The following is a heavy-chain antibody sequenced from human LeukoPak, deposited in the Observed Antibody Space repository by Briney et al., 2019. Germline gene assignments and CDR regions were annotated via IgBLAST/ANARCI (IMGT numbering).Heavy chain of an antibody. Sequence: GGSLRLSCAASGFTFSDYYMSWIRQAPGKGLEWVSYISSSGNTIYYADSAKGRFTISRDNAKNSLYLQMNSLRAEDTAVYYCAREAYGDYVNHWGQGTLVTVSS. CDR1: GFTFSDYY. J-gene: IGHJ4*02. V-gene: IGHV3-11*04. CDR3: AREAYGDYVNH. D-gene: IGHD4-17*01. CDR2: ISSSGNTI.